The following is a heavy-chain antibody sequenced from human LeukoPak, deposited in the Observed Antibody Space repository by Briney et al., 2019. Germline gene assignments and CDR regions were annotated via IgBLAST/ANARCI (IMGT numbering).Heavy chain of an antibody. J-gene: IGHJ4*02. CDR1: GFTFSSYD. D-gene: IGHD6-13*01. CDR2: IGTAGDT. Sequence: AGGSLRFSCAASGFTFSSYDMHWVRQATGKGLEWVSAIGTAGDTYYPGSVKGRFTISRENAKNSLYLQMNSLRAGDTAVYYCARGSVGSSWTPFDYWGQGTLVTVSS. V-gene: IGHV3-13*01. CDR3: ARGSVGSSWTPFDY.